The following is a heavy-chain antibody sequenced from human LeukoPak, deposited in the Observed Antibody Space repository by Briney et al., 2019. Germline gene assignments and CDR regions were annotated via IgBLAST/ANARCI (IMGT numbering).Heavy chain of an antibody. D-gene: IGHD3-3*01. CDR1: GFTFSNAW. CDR2: IKSKTDGGTT. J-gene: IGHJ4*02. CDR3: TTDFWSGYQRELFDY. V-gene: IGHV3-15*01. Sequence: PGGSLRLSCAASGFTFSNAWMSWVRQAPGKGLEWVGRIKSKTDGGTTDYAAPVKGRFTTSRDDSKNTLYLQMNSLKTEDTAVYYCTTDFWSGYQRELFDYWGQGTLVTVSS.